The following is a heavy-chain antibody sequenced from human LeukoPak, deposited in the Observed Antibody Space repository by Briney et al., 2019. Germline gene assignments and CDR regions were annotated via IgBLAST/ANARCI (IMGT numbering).Heavy chain of an antibody. Sequence: SETLSLTCAVSGYFISSDYYWGWIRQPPGKGLEWIETIYHSGSTYYNPSLKSRVTISVDTSKNQFSLKLSSVTAADTAVYYCARLYYDFWSGYSTNNWFDPWGQGTLVTVSS. D-gene: IGHD3-3*01. CDR2: IYHSGST. CDR3: ARLYYDFWSGYSTNNWFDP. V-gene: IGHV4-38-2*01. CDR1: GYFISSDYY. J-gene: IGHJ5*02.